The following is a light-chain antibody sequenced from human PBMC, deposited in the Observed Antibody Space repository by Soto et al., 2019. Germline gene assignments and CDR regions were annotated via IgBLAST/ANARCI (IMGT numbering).Light chain of an antibody. CDR1: QSVSSN. CDR3: QQYNNWPYT. V-gene: IGKV3-15*01. CDR2: GAS. J-gene: IGKJ2*01. Sequence: EIVMTQSPATLSVSPGERATLFCRASQSVSSNLAWYQQKPGQALRLLIYGASTRATGIPARFSGSGSGTEFTLTISSLQSEDFAVYYCQQYNNWPYTFGEGTKVDIK.